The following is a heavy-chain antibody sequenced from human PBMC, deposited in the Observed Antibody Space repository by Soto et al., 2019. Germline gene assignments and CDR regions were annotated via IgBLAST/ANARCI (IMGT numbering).Heavy chain of an antibody. D-gene: IGHD3-22*01. J-gene: IGHJ4*02. V-gene: IGHV3-23*01. CDR1: GFTFSSYA. CDR2: ISGSGGST. CDR3: AKVKAXTYYYDSSGYYYAFFDY. Sequence: GGSLRLSCAASGFTFSSYAMSWVRQAPGKGLEWVSAISGSGGSTYYADSVKGRFTISRDNSKNTLYLQMNSLRAEDTAVYYCAKVKAXTYYYDSSGYYYAFFDYWGQGTLVTVSS.